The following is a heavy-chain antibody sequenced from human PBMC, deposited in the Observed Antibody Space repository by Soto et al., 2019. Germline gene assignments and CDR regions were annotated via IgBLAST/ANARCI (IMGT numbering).Heavy chain of an antibody. J-gene: IGHJ4*02. Sequence: GASVKVSCKASGGTFSSYAISWVRQAPGQGLEWMGGIIPIFGTANYAQKFQGRVTITADESTSTAYMELSSLRSEDTAVYYCARDRGDYYYDSSGENLFDYWGQGTLVTAPQ. CDR1: GGTFSSYA. V-gene: IGHV1-69*13. CDR2: IIPIFGTA. CDR3: ARDRGDYYYDSSGENLFDY. D-gene: IGHD3-22*01.